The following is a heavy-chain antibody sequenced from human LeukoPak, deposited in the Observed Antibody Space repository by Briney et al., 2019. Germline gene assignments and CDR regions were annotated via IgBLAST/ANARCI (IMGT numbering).Heavy chain of an antibody. D-gene: IGHD3-10*01. V-gene: IGHV1-2*02. CDR1: GYTVTGYY. CDR3: ARCYYYGSGTLGGDAFHI. CDR2: INPNSGGT. Sequence: ASVKVSCKASGYTVTGYYMHWLRQAPGQGLEWMGWINPNSGGTNYAQKFQGRVTMTRDTSISTAYMELSRLRSDDTAVYYCARCYYYGSGTLGGDAFHIWGQGTMVTVSS. J-gene: IGHJ3*02.